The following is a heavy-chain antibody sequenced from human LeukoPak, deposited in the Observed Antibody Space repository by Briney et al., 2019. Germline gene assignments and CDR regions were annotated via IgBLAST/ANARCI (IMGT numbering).Heavy chain of an antibody. V-gene: IGHV3-9*01. Sequence: GGSLRLSCAASGFTFDDYAMHWARQAPGKGLEWVSGISWNSGSIGYADSVKGRFTISRDNAKNSLYLQMNSLRAEDTALYYCAKASGRWLQLLPLDYWGQGTLVTVSS. CDR2: ISWNSGSI. J-gene: IGHJ4*02. CDR3: AKASGRWLQLLPLDY. D-gene: IGHD5-24*01. CDR1: GFTFDDYA.